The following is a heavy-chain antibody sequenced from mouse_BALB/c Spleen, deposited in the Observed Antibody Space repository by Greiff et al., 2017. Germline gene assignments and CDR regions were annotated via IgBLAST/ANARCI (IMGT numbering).Heavy chain of an antibody. J-gene: IGHJ4*01. CDR1: GFSLTSYG. Sequence: VKLQESGPGLVAPSQSLSITCTVSGFSLTSYGVHWVRQPPGKGLEWLGVIWAGGSTNYNSALMSRLSISKDNSKSQVFLKMNSLQTDDTAMYYCARAYDYDEAMDYWGQGTSVTVSS. CDR2: IWAGGST. D-gene: IGHD2-4*01. CDR3: ARAYDYDEAMDY. V-gene: IGHV2-9*02.